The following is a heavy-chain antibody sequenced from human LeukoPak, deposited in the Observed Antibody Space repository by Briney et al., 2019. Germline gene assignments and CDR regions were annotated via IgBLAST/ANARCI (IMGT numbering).Heavy chain of an antibody. Sequence: GGSLRLSCAASGFTFYEYVMSWVRHAPGKGLEWVSGIILNGGSTHYADSVKGRFTISRDNAKNSLYLQMNSLRAEDTALYHCARGAAAGTDYYYGMDVWGQGTTVTVSS. CDR1: GFTFYEYV. V-gene: IGHV3-20*01. CDR3: ARGAAAGTDYYYGMDV. J-gene: IGHJ6*02. CDR2: IILNGGST. D-gene: IGHD6-13*01.